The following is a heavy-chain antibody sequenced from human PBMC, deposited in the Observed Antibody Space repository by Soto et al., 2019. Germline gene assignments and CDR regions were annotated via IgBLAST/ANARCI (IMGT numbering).Heavy chain of an antibody. CDR2: IDGGGGSS. V-gene: IGHV3-23*01. J-gene: IGHJ4*02. D-gene: IGHD6-19*01. CDR3: AKDTSGYSSG. CDR1: GFTFSNYA. Sequence: GGSLRLSCAASGFTFSNYAMSWVRQAPGDGLEWVAAIDGGGGSSCYADSVKGRFTISRDNSRNTLFLQMGNLRADDTAVYYCAKDTSGYSSGWGQGALVTVAS.